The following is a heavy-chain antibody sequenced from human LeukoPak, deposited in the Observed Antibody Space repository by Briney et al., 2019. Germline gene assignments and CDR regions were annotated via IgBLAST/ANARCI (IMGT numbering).Heavy chain of an antibody. CDR1: GFTFSSFR. CDR2: ISSSSSTI. V-gene: IGHV3-48*02. D-gene: IGHD3-10*01. CDR3: ARGREYGSGTIRAFDI. Sequence: GGSLRLSCAASGFTFSSFRMNWVRQAPGKGLEWISDISSSSSTIYYADSVKGRFSISRDNAKNSLYLQMNSLRDEDTAVYYCARGREYGSGTIRAFDIWGQGTKVTVSS. J-gene: IGHJ3*02.